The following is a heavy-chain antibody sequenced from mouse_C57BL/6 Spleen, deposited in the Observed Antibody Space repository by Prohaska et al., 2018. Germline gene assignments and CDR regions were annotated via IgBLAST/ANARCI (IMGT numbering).Heavy chain of an antibody. CDR3: ARIDYYGSSSYWYFDV. CDR1: GFSLSTFGMG. CDR2: IWWDDDK. Sequence: QVTLKESGPGILQPSQTLSLTCSFSGFSLSTFGMGVGWIRQPSGKGLEWLAHIWWDDDKYYNPALKSRLTISKDTSKNQVFLKIANVDTADTATYYCARIDYYGSSSYWYFDVWGTGTTVTVSS. J-gene: IGHJ1*03. V-gene: IGHV8-8*01. D-gene: IGHD1-1*01.